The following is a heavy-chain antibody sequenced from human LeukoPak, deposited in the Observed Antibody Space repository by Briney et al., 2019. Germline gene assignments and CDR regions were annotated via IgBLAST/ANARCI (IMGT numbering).Heavy chain of an antibody. V-gene: IGHV1-69*05. Sequence: EASVKVSCKASGGTFSSYAISWVRQAPGQGLEWMGGIIPIFGTANYAQKFQGRVTITTDESTSTAYMELSSLRSEDTAVYYCASDRSNYDPYDAFDIWGQGTMVTVSS. CDR2: IIPIFGTA. CDR1: GGTFSSYA. CDR3: ASDRSNYDPYDAFDI. J-gene: IGHJ3*02. D-gene: IGHD4-11*01.